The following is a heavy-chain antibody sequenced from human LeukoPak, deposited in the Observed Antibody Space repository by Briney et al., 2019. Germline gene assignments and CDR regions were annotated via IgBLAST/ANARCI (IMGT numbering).Heavy chain of an antibody. J-gene: IGHJ6*02. CDR1: GYTFTGYY. CDR2: INPNSGGT. D-gene: IGHD3-3*01. CDR3: ASSWSGGTRYYYYGMDV. V-gene: IGHV1-2*02. Sequence: GASVKVCCKASGYTFTGYYMHWVRQAPGQGLEWMGWINPNSGGTNYAQKFQGRATMTRDTSISTAYMELSRLRSDDTAVYYCASSWSGGTRYYYYGMDVWGQGTTVTVSS.